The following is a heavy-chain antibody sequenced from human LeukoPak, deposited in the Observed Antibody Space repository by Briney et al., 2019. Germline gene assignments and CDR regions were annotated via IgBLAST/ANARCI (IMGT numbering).Heavy chain of an antibody. V-gene: IGHV3-7*01. D-gene: IGHD5-18*01. CDR1: GSTFSGYW. CDR3: ARGSKIQLWFFPLDY. CDR2: IKKDGSEK. J-gene: IGHJ4*02. Sequence: PGGSLRLPCAPPGSTFSGYWRSWVAQPPGKGRGWGANIKKDGSEKYYVDSVKGRFTISRDNAKNSLYLQMNSLRAEDTAVYYCARGSKIQLWFFPLDYWGQGTLVTVSS.